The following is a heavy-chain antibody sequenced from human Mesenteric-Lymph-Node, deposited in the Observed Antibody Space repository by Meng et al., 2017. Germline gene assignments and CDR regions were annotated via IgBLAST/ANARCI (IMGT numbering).Heavy chain of an antibody. CDR1: GLIFSDYW. Sequence: GESLKISCAVSGLIFSDYWMSWVRQTPAKGLEWVANIKQDESEKYYVDSVKGRFTISRDNAKNSLYLQMNSLRAEDTAVYYCAYLVGSGSYYPQSSYWGQGTLVTVSS. CDR2: IKQDESEK. V-gene: IGHV3-7*01. D-gene: IGHD3-10*01. J-gene: IGHJ4*02. CDR3: AYLVGSGSYYPQSSY.